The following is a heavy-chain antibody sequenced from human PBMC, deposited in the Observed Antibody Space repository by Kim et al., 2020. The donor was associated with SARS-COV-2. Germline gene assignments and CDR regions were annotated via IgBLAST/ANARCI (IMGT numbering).Heavy chain of an antibody. D-gene: IGHD7-27*01. V-gene: IGHV3-23*01. CDR3: APWGRRLSDMDV. CDR2: ISGSGGST. J-gene: IGHJ6*02. CDR1: GFTFSSYA. Sequence: GGSLRLSCAASGFTFSSYAMSWVRQAPGKGLEWVSAISGSGGSTYYADSVKGRFTISRDNSKNTLYLQMNSLRAEDTAVYYCAPWGRRLSDMDVWGQGTTVTVSS.